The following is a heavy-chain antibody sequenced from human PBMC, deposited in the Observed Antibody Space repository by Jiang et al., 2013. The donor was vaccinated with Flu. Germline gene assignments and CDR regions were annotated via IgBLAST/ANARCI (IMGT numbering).Heavy chain of an antibody. CDR2: IIPIFGTA. D-gene: IGHD7-27*01. Sequence: SGAEVKKPGSSVKVSCKASGGTFSSYAISWVRQAPGQGLEWMGGIIPIFGTANYAQKFQGRVTITADESTSTAYMELSSLRSEDTAVYYCARATDSTGAYYYYGMDVWGQGTTVTVSS. CDR1: GGTFSSYA. CDR3: ARATDSTGAYYYYGMDV. J-gene: IGHJ6*02. V-gene: IGHV1-69*01.